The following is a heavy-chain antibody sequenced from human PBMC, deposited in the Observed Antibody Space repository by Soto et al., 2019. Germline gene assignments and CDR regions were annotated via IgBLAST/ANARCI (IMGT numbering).Heavy chain of an antibody. CDR2: ITSSGSTM. CDR1: GFTFSSYD. Sequence: EVQLVESGGGLIQPGGSLRLSCAASGFTFSSYDMNWFRQAPGKGLEWVSYITSSGSTMYYTDSVKGRFTISGDNAKNPLYLQMNSLRAEDTAVYYCARDRGGSYGMDVWGQGTTVTVSS. J-gene: IGHJ6*02. D-gene: IGHD3-16*01. V-gene: IGHV3-48*03. CDR3: ARDRGGSYGMDV.